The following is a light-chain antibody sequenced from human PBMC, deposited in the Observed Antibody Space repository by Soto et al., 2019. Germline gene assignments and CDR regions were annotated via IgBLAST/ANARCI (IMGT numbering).Light chain of an antibody. V-gene: IGKV1-5*01. J-gene: IGKJ1*01. CDR1: QSISSW. CDR2: DAS. Sequence: DIQMTPSPSTPSAPLGDRVTHTCRASQSISSWLAWYQQKPGKAPKLLIYDASSLESGVPSRFSGSGSGTEFTLTISSLQPDDFATYYCQQYNSYPWTFGQGTKVDIK. CDR3: QQYNSYPWT.